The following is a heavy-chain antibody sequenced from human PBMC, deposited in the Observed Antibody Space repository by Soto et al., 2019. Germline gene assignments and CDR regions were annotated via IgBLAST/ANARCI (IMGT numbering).Heavy chain of an antibody. D-gene: IGHD2-2*02. CDR1: GFTFTSSA. CDR3: AADPRYTVPAPP. Sequence: ASVKVSCKASGFTFTSSAVQWVRQARGQRLEWIGWIVVGSGNTNHAQKFQERVTITRDMSTSTAYMEPSSLRSEDTAVYYCAADPRYTVPAPPWGQGTLVTVSS. CDR2: IVVGSGNT. J-gene: IGHJ4*02. V-gene: IGHV1-58*01.